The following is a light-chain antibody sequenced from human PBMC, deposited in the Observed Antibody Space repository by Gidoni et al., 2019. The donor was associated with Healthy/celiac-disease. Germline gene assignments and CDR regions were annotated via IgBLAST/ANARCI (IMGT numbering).Light chain of an antibody. V-gene: IGLV2-14*03. CDR2: DVS. CDR1: SSDVGGYNY. Sequence: TISCTGTSSDVGGYNYVSWYQQHPGKAPKLMIYDVSNRPSGVSNRFSGSKSGNTASLTISGLQAEDEADYYCSSYTSSSTYVVFGGGTKLTVL. CDR3: SSYTSSSTYVV. J-gene: IGLJ2*01.